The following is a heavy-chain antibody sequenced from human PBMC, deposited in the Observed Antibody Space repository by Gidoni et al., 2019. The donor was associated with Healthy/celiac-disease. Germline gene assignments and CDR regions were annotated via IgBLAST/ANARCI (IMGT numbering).Heavy chain of an antibody. V-gene: IGHV4-61*01. Sequence: QVQLQESGPGLVKPSETLSLTCTVSGGSVSSGSYYWSWIRQPPGKGLEWIGYIYYSGSTNYNPSLKSRVTISVDTSKNQFSLKLSSVTAADTAVYYCAREPRWTTVTDYFDYWGQGTLVTVSS. CDR3: AREPRWTTVTDYFDY. D-gene: IGHD4-17*01. CDR2: IYYSGST. J-gene: IGHJ4*02. CDR1: GGSVSSGSYY.